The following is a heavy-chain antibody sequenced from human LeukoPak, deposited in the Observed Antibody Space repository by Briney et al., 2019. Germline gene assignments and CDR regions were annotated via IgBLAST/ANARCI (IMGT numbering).Heavy chain of an antibody. CDR2: IRYDGSNK. V-gene: IGHV3-30*02. CDR3: AKDYCSSTSCFFFDY. J-gene: IGHJ4*02. D-gene: IGHD2-2*01. CDR1: GFTFGSYG. Sequence: GGSLRLSCAASGFTFGSYGMHWVRQAPGKGLEWVSFIRYDGSNKYYADSVKGRFTISRDNTLYLQMNSLRAEDTAVYYCAKDYCSSTSCFFFDYWGQGTLVTVSS.